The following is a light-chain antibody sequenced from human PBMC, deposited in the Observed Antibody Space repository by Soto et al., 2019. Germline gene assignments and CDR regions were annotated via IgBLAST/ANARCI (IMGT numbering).Light chain of an antibody. V-gene: IGKV1-39*01. CDR2: AAS. CDR1: ESINRH. J-gene: IGKJ5*01. Sequence: DIQMTQSPSSLSASVGDRVTITCRASESINRHLNWYQQKPGKAPKLLIYAASSLQNGVPSRFSGSGSGTDFTPTISNLQPEDFATYYCQQSYSTLSITFGQGTRVEIK. CDR3: QQSYSTLSIT.